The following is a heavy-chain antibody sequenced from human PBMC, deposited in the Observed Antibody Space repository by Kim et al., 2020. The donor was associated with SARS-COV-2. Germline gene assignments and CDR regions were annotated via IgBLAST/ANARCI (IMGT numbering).Heavy chain of an antibody. CDR2: GSS. V-gene: IGHV4-39*01. Sequence: GSSHFNPSLSSRVTISVDTSKNQFSLELTSVTAADTAVYYCAGRGFYPDVWGQGTTVTVSS. J-gene: IGHJ6*02. CDR3: AGRGFYPDV.